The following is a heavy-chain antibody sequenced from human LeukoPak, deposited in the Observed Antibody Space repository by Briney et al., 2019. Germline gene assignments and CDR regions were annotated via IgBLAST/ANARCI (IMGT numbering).Heavy chain of an antibody. CDR3: ARDGYCSSTSCYYYFDY. CDR1: GFTFSSYW. J-gene: IGHJ4*02. CDR2: IKQDGSEK. Sequence: GGSLRLSCAASGFTFSSYWMSWVRQAPGKGLEWVANIKQDGSEKYYVDSVKGRFTISRDNAKNSLYLQMNSLRAEDTAVYYCARDGYCSSTSCYYYFDYWGQGTLVTVSS. D-gene: IGHD2-2*03. V-gene: IGHV3-7*01.